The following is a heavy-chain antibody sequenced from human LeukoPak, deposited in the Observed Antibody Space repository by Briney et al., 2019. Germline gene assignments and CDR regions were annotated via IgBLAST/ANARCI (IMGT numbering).Heavy chain of an antibody. CDR2: IYYSGST. V-gene: IGHV4-59*01. J-gene: IGHJ4*02. CDR3: ARGLTIYDILTAYYTFPYSDC. D-gene: IGHD3-9*01. CDR1: GGSMSGYY. Sequence: SETLSLTCSVSGGSMSGYYWSWIRQPPGKGLEWIGYIYYSGSTNYNPSLKSRVTISVDTSKNQFSLNLSSVTAADTAVYYCARGLTIYDILTAYYTFPYSDCWGQGTLVTVSS.